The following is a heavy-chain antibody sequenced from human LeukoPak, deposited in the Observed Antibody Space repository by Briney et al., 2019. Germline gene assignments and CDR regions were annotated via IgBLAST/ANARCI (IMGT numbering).Heavy chain of an antibody. D-gene: IGHD4-23*01. CDR2: INHSGST. J-gene: IGHJ5*02. CDR3: ARVGGSWRYGGNLNNWFDP. V-gene: IGHV4-34*01. Sequence: PSETLSLTCAAYGGSFSGYYWSWIRQPPGKGLEWIGEINHSGSTNYNPSLTSRVTISVDTSKNQCSLKLSSVTAADTAVYYCARVGGSWRYGGNLNNWFDPWGQGTLVTVSS. CDR1: GGSFSGYY.